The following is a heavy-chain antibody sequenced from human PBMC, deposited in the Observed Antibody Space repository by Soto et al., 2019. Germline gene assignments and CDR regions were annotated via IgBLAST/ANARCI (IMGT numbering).Heavy chain of an antibody. Sequence: SCAASGFTFSSYGMHWVRQAPGKGLEWVSAISGSGGSTYYADSVKGRFTISRDNSKNTPYLQMNSLRAEDTAVYYCAKGPYIVATIHFDYWGQGTLVTVSS. CDR3: AKGPYIVATIHFDY. CDR2: ISGSGGST. D-gene: IGHD5-12*01. J-gene: IGHJ4*02. CDR1: GFTFSSYG. V-gene: IGHV3-23*01.